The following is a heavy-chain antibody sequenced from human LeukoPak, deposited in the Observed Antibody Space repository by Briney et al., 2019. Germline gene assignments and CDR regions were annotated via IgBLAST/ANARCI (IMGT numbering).Heavy chain of an antibody. V-gene: IGHV3-23*01. CDR2: ISGSGGST. J-gene: IGHJ6*02. Sequence: PAGSLRLSCAASGFTFSSYAMSWVRQAPGKGLEWVSAISGSGGSTYYADSVKGRFTISRDNSKNTLYLQMSSLRAEDTAVYYCQKTHYDILTYNYYYYGMDVWGQGTTVTVSS. CDR3: QKTHYDILTYNYYYYGMDV. D-gene: IGHD3-9*01. CDR1: GFTFSSYA.